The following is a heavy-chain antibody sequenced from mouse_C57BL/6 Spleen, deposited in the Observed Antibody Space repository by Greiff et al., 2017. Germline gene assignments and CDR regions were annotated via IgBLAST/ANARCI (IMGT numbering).Heavy chain of an antibody. D-gene: IGHD2-3*01. CDR1: GYTFTDYE. V-gene: IGHV1-15*01. CDR3: TSSDGISAWFAY. CDR2: IDPETGGT. Sequence: VKLMESGAELVRPGASVTLSCKASGYTFTDYEMHWVKQTPVHGLEWIGAIDPETGGTAYNQKFKGKAILTADKSSSTAYMELRSLTSEDSAVYYCTSSDGISAWFAYWGQGTLVTVSA. J-gene: IGHJ3*01.